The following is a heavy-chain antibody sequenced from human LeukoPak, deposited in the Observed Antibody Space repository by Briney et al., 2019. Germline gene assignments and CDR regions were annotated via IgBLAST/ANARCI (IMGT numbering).Heavy chain of an antibody. D-gene: IGHD6-13*01. CDR2: INHSGST. J-gene: IGHJ3*02. Sequence: SETLSLTCAVYGGSFSGYYWNWIRQPPGKGLEWIGEINHSGSTTYNPSLKSRVTISLDTSKNQFSLKLSSVTAADTAVYYCARIGKAAARFAFEIWGQGTMVTVSS. CDR1: GGSFSGYY. V-gene: IGHV4-34*01. CDR3: ARIGKAAARFAFEI.